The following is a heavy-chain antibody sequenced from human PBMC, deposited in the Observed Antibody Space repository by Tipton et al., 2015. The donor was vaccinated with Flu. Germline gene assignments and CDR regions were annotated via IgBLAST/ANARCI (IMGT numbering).Heavy chain of an antibody. V-gene: IGHV4-39*07. J-gene: IGHJ4*02. D-gene: IGHD3-10*01. CDR2: IYYSGST. CDR3: ARGKPLWLGDFDY. Sequence: TLSLTCAVSGGSVIRSSYYWGGIRQPPGKGLEWIGSIYYSGSTYYNPSLKSRVSISVDTSKNQFSLKLTSMTAADTALYYCARGKPLWLGDFDYWGQGTLVTVSS. CDR1: GGSVIRSSYY.